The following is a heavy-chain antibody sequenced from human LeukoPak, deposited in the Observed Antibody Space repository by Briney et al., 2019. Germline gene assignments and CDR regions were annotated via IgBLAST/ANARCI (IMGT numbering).Heavy chain of an antibody. CDR3: ARPSDYGDTDDY. CDR1: GFTFGSYW. CDR2: IKQDGSEK. Sequence: GGSLRLSCAASGFTFGSYWMSWVRQAPGKGLEWVANIKQDGSEKYYVDPVKGRFTISRDNAKNSLYLQMNSLRAEDTAVYYCARPSDYGDTDDYWGQGTLVTVSS. D-gene: IGHD4-17*01. V-gene: IGHV3-7*01. J-gene: IGHJ4*02.